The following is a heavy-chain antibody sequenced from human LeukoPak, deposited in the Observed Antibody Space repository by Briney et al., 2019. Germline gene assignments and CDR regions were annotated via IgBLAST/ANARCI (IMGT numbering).Heavy chain of an antibody. J-gene: IGHJ6*02. CDR3: ARAPLVGATRAYYYYGMDV. D-gene: IGHD1-26*01. V-gene: IGHV4-34*01. CDR2: INHSGST. Sequence: PSETLSLTCAVYGGSFSGYYWSWIRQPPGKGLEWIGEINHSGSTNYNPSLKSRVTISVDTSKNQFSLELSSVTAADTAVYYCARAPLVGATRAYYYYGMDVWGQGTTVTVSS. CDR1: GGSFSGYY.